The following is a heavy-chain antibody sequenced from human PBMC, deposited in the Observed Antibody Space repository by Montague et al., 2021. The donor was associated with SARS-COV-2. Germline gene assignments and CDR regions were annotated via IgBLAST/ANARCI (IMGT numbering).Heavy chain of an antibody. D-gene: IGHD3-10*01. CDR2: ISSSGSSI. Sequence: SLRLSCAASGFTFSSYIMNWVRQTPGKGLEWVSYISSSGSSIYXXXSXXGRFTISIDNAKNSLYLQMNSLRDEDTAVYYCARDQVLWFGEHVVWGQGTLVTVSS. J-gene: IGHJ4*02. CDR1: GFTFSSYI. CDR3: ARDQVLWFGEHVV. V-gene: IGHV3-48*02.